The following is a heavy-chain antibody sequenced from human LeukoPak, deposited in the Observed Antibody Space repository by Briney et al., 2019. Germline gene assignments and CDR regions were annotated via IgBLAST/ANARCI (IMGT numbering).Heavy chain of an antibody. Sequence: ASVKVSCKASGYTFNSYYMHWVRQAPGHGLEWMGIINPNGGSTTYAQKFQGRVTMTRDTSTSTVYMELSSLRSEDTAVYYCARSSGTMSYDYWGQGTLVTVSS. CDR1: GYTFNSYY. V-gene: IGHV1-46*02. J-gene: IGHJ4*02. D-gene: IGHD3-10*01. CDR2: INPNGGST. CDR3: ARSSGTMSYDY.